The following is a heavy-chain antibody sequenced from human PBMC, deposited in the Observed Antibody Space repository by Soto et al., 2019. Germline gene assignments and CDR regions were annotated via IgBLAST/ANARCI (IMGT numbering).Heavy chain of an antibody. CDR2: ISYDGSNK. CDR1: GFTFSSYV. V-gene: IGHV3-30*18. D-gene: IGHD3-16*01. Sequence: GGSLRLSCAASGFTFSSYVMHWVRQAPGKGLEWVAVISYDGSNKYYADSVKGRFTISRDNSKNTLYLQMNSLRAEDTAVYYCAKEFGGMDVWGRGTTVTVSS. CDR3: AKEFGGMDV. J-gene: IGHJ6*02.